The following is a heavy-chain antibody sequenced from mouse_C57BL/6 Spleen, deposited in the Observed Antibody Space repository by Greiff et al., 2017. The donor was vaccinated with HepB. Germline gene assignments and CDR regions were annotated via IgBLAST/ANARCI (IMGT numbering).Heavy chain of an antibody. J-gene: IGHJ3*01. CDR2: IDPETGGT. CDR3: TRGDSWFAY. V-gene: IGHV1-15*01. D-gene: IGHD2-13*01. Sequence: QVTLKESGAELVRPGASVTLSCKASGYTFTDYEMHWVKQTPVHGLEWIGAIDPETGGTAYNQKFKGKAILTADKSSSTAYMELRSLTSEDSAVYYCTRGDSWFAYWGQGPLVTVSA. CDR1: GYTFTDYE.